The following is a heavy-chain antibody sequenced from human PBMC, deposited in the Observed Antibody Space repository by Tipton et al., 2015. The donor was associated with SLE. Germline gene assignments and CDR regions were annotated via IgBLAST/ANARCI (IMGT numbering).Heavy chain of an antibody. J-gene: IGHJ5*02. CDR2: MFYSGRT. CDR1: GSSISRSSYY. V-gene: IGHV4-39*01. CDR3: ARGGMGNVWFDP. D-gene: IGHD2-15*01. Sequence: TLSLTCTVSGSSISRSSYYWGWIRQPPGKGLEWIGSMFYSGRTYYNPPLTSRVSTSVDTSKNQFSLKLSSVTAADTAVYYCARGGMGNVWFDPWGQGTLVTVSS.